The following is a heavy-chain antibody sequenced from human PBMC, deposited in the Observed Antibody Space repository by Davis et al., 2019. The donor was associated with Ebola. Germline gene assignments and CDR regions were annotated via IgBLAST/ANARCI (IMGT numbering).Heavy chain of an antibody. Sequence: PGGSLRPSCAPLGFTFRSYATHWVRQAPGKGLEWVAAISHVGRNKYYADSVKGRFTISRDNSKNTLYLQMNSLRAEDTAVYYCASYSDYDFWGGYPYGMDVWGKGTTVTVSS. V-gene: IGHV3-30-3*01. J-gene: IGHJ6*04. CDR3: ASYSDYDFWGGYPYGMDV. CDR2: ISHVGRNK. D-gene: IGHD3-3*01. CDR1: GFTFRSYA.